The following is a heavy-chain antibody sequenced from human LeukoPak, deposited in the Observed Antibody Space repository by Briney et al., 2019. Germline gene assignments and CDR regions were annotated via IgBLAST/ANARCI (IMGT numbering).Heavy chain of an antibody. CDR2: ISGSGGST. V-gene: IGHV3-23*01. D-gene: IGHD3-10*01. Sequence: GGSLRLSCAASGFTFSSYGMSWVRQAPGKGLEWVSAISGSGGSTYYADSVKGRFTISRDNSKNTLYLQMNSLRAEDTAVYYCVRWYGGSGLENYYYYMDVWGKGTTVTVSS. J-gene: IGHJ6*03. CDR3: VRWYGGSGLENYYYYMDV. CDR1: GFTFSSYG.